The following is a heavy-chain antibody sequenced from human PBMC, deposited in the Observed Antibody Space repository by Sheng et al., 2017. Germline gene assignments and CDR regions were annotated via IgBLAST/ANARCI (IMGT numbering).Heavy chain of an antibody. CDR3: ARDVGGTSYVFLDI. D-gene: IGHD6-6*01. J-gene: IGHJ3*02. CDR1: GGSISSSNYY. Sequence: QLQLQESGPGLVKPSETLSLTCTVSGGSISSSNYYWGWIRQPPGKGLEWIGSISYSGSTYYNPSLKSRVTISVDTSKNQLSLKLSSVTAADTAVYYCARDVGGTSYVFLDIWGQGTMVTVSS. V-gene: IGHV4-39*07. CDR2: ISYSGST.